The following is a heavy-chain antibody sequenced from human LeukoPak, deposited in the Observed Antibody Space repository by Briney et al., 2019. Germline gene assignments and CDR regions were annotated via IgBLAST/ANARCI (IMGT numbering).Heavy chain of an antibody. CDR1: GGSISSYY. CDR3: ARDLPYYDFWSGQAFYYYYMDV. D-gene: IGHD3-3*01. Sequence: SETLSLTCTVSGGSISSYYWSWIRQPAGNGLEWIGRIYTSASTNYNPSLKSRVTMSVDTSKNQFSLKLSYVTAADTAVYYCARDLPYYDFWSGQAFYYYYMDVWGKGTTVTVSS. J-gene: IGHJ6*03. V-gene: IGHV4-4*07. CDR2: IYTSAST.